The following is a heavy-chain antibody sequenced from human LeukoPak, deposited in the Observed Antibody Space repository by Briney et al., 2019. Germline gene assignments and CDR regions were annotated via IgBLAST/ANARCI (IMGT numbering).Heavy chain of an antibody. V-gene: IGHV1-2*02. CDR1: GYTFTGYY. J-gene: IGHJ4*02. D-gene: IGHD3-22*01. CDR2: INPNSGGT. CDR3: ARLGHSSGYYYPFDY. Sequence: ASVKVSCKASGYTFTGYYMHWVRQAPGQGLEWMGWINPNSGGTNYAQKFQGRVTMTRDTSISTAYMELSRLRSDDTAVYYCARLGHSSGYYYPFDYWGQGTLVTVSS.